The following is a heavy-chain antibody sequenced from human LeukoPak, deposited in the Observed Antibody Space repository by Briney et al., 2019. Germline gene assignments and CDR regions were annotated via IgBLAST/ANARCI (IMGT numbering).Heavy chain of an antibody. CDR2: INPNSGGT. V-gene: IGHV1-2*02. CDR3: AREEVIAAAGPTLDY. D-gene: IGHD6-13*01. Sequence: ASVKVSCKASGYTFTDYYMHWVRQAPEQGLEWMGWINPNSGGTNYAQKFQVRVTMTRDTSISTAYMELSRLRSDDTAVFYCAREEVIAAAGPTLDYWGQGALVTVSS. CDR1: GYTFTDYY. J-gene: IGHJ4*02.